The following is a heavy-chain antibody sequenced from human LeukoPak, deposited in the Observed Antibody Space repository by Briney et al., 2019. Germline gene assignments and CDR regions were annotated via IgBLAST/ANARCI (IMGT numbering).Heavy chain of an antibody. CDR2: ISSSGSTI. Sequence: PGGSLRLSCAASGFIFSSYEMNWVRQVPGKGLEWVSYISSSGSTIYYVDSVKGRFTTSRDNAKNSLYLQMNSLRAEDTAVYYCASRLLWFGELSHFDYWGQGTLVTVSS. D-gene: IGHD3-10*01. V-gene: IGHV3-48*03. CDR3: ASRLLWFGELSHFDY. CDR1: GFIFSSYE. J-gene: IGHJ4*02.